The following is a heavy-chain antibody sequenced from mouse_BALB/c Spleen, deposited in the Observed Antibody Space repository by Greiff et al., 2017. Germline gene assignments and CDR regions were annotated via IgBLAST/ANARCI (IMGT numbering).Heavy chain of an antibody. Sequence: EVHLVESGGGLVKPGGSLKLSCAASGFTFSSYTKSWVRQTPEKRLEWVATISSGGSYTYYPDSVKGRFTISRDNAKNTLYLQMSSLKSEDTAMYYCTREGFAYWGQGTLVTVSA. CDR1: GFTFSSYT. J-gene: IGHJ3*01. CDR2: ISSGGSYT. CDR3: TREGFAY. V-gene: IGHV5-6-4*01.